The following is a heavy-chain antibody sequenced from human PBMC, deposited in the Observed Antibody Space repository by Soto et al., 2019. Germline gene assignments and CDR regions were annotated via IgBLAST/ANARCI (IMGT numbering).Heavy chain of an antibody. CDR3: ARGGSSKMLDHSYYYYGMDV. CDR1: GGSFSGYY. D-gene: IGHD1-1*01. CDR2: INHSGST. V-gene: IGHV4-34*01. J-gene: IGHJ6*02. Sequence: PSETLSLTCAVYGGSFSGYYWSWIRQPPGKGLEWIGEINHSGSTNYNPSLKSRVTISVDTSKNQFSLKLSSVTAADTAVYYCARGGSSKMLDHSYYYYGMDVWGQGTTVTVSS.